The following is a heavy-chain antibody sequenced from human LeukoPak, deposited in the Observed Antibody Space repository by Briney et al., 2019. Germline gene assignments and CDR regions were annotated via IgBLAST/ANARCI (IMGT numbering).Heavy chain of an antibody. Sequence: MPSETLSLTCTVSGGSISSGDYYWSWIRQPPGKGLEWIGYIYYSGSTYYNPSLKSRVTISVDTSKNQFSLRLSSVTAADTAVYYCAGGFGELFGYYFDYWGQGTLVTVSS. V-gene: IGHV4-30-4*08. CDR1: GGSISSGDYY. D-gene: IGHD3-10*01. CDR3: AGGFGELFGYYFDY. J-gene: IGHJ4*02. CDR2: IYYSGST.